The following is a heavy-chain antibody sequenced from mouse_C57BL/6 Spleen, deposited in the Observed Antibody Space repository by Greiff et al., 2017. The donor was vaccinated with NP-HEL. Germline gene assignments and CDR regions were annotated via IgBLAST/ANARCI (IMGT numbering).Heavy chain of an antibody. D-gene: IGHD1-1*02. J-gene: IGHJ1*03. Sequence: QVQLQQPGAELVRPGSSVKLSCKASGYTFTSYWMDWVKQRPGQGLEWIGNIYPSDSETHYNQKFKDKATLTVDKSSSTAYMQLSSLTSEDSAVYYCARNEAMGDWYFDVWGTGTTVTVSS. V-gene: IGHV1-61*01. CDR1: GYTFTSYW. CDR3: ARNEAMGDWYFDV. CDR2: IYPSDSET.